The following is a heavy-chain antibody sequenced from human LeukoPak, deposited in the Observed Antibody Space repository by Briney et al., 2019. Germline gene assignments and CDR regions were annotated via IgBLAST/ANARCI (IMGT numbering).Heavy chain of an antibody. Sequence: ASVKVSCKASGYTFTSYDINWMRQATGQGLEWMGWMNPNSGNTGYAQKFQGRVTMTRNTSISTAYMELSSLRSEDTAVYYCARVGDHYYDSSGYYYVPINFDYWGQGTLVTVSS. CDR2: MNPNSGNT. CDR3: ARVGDHYYDSSGYYYVPINFDY. D-gene: IGHD3-22*01. J-gene: IGHJ4*02. V-gene: IGHV1-8*01. CDR1: GYTFTSYD.